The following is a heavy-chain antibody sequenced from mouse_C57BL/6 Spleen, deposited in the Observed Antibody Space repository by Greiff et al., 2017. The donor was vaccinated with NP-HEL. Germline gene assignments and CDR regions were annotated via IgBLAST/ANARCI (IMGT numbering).Heavy chain of an antibody. D-gene: IGHD1-1*01. V-gene: IGHV2-2*01. CDR2: IWSGGST. Sequence: VKLMESGPGLVQPSQSLSITCTVSGFSLTSYGVHWVRQSPGKGLEWLGVIWSGGSTDYNAAFISRLSISKDNSKSQVFFKMNSLQADDTAIYYCARSGYYYGLYYFDYWGQGTTLTVSS. CDR1: GFSLTSYG. CDR3: ARSGYYYGLYYFDY. J-gene: IGHJ2*01.